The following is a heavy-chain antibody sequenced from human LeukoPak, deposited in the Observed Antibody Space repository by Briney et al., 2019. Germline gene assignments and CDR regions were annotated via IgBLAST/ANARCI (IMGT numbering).Heavy chain of an antibody. D-gene: IGHD3-22*01. CDR3: ARDGHYYDSSGYFVPSEYFDY. V-gene: IGHV1-46*01. J-gene: IGHJ4*02. CDR1: GYTFTSYY. Sequence: ASVKVSCKASGYTFTSYYMHWVRQAPGQGLEWMGIINPSGGSTIHAQKFQGRVTMTRDTSTSTVYMELSSLRSEDTAVYYCARDGHYYDSSGYFVPSEYFDYWGQGTLVTVSS. CDR2: INPSGGST.